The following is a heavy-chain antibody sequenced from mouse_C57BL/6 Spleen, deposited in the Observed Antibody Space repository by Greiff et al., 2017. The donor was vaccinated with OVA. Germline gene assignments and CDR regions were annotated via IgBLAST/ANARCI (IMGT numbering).Heavy chain of an antibody. D-gene: IGHD1-1*01. CDR3: ARSITTVVEAMDY. CDR1: GFNIKDYY. Sequence: EVQLQQSGAELVKPGASVKLSCTASGFNIKDYYMHWVKQRTEQGLEWIGRIDPEDGETKYAPKFPGKATITADTSSNTAYLQLSSLTSEDTAVYYCARSITTVVEAMDYWGQGTSVTVSS. J-gene: IGHJ4*01. CDR2: IDPEDGET. V-gene: IGHV14-2*01.